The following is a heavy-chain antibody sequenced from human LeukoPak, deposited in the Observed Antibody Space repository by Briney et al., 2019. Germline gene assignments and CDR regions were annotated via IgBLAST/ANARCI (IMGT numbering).Heavy chain of an antibody. V-gene: IGHV3-23*01. D-gene: IGHD3-22*01. CDR2: ISGSGDST. Sequence: GGSLRLSCAASGFTFSNYAMSWVRQAPGKGLEWVSTISGSGDSTYYADSVKGRFTISRDNSKNSLYLQMNSLRTEDTALYYCAKDREPTYYYDSSGYFDYWGQGTLVTVSS. J-gene: IGHJ4*02. CDR3: AKDREPTYYYDSSGYFDY. CDR1: GFTFSNYA.